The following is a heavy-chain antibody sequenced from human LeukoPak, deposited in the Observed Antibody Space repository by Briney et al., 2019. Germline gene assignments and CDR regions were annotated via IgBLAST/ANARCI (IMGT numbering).Heavy chain of an antibody. J-gene: IGHJ6*02. Sequence: GGSLRLSCAASGFTFSSYWMHWVRQAPGKGLEWVANIKQDGSEKYYVDSVKGRFTISRDNAKNSLYLQMNSLRAEDTAVYYCARFVVVVAATEWGVIYYYYGMDVWGQGTTVTVSS. CDR2: IKQDGSEK. CDR1: GFTFSSYW. CDR3: ARFVVVVAATEWGVIYYYYGMDV. V-gene: IGHV3-7*03. D-gene: IGHD2-15*01.